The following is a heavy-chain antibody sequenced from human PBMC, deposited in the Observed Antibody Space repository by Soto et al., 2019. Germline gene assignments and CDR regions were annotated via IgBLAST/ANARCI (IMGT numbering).Heavy chain of an antibody. CDR3: ARLHDYGAKRGYFDY. D-gene: IGHD4-17*01. Sequence: GESLKISCKGSGYSFTSYWIGWVRQMPGKGLEWMGIIYPGDSDTRYSPSFQGQVTISAEKSISTAYLQWSSLKASDTAMYYCARLHDYGAKRGYFDYWGQGTLVTVSS. CDR2: IYPGDSDT. V-gene: IGHV5-51*01. J-gene: IGHJ4*02. CDR1: GYSFTSYW.